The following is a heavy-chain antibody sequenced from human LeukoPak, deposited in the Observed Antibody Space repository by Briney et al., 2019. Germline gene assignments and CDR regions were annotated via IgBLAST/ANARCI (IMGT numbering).Heavy chain of an antibody. J-gene: IGHJ4*02. D-gene: IGHD1-26*01. Sequence: ASVKVSCKASGYTLTDYYMHWVRQAPGQGLEWMGWINPNSGDTNYAQKFQGRVTMTRDTSISTAYMDLSRRTSDDTAIYYCARDWRGSYFPDFWGQGTLVTVSS. CDR2: INPNSGDT. CDR1: GYTLTDYY. CDR3: ARDWRGSYFPDF. V-gene: IGHV1-2*02.